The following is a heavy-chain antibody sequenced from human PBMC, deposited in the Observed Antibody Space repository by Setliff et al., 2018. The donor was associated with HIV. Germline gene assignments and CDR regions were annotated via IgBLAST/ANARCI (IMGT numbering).Heavy chain of an antibody. D-gene: IGHD1-26*01. CDR2: IYHSGNT. CDR1: GDSISSDFY. V-gene: IGHV4-38-2*02. CDR3: ARGEGGRGY. J-gene: IGHJ4*02. Sequence: PSETLSLTCTVSGDSISSDFYWGWIRQPPGKGLEWIGSIYHSGNTYYMPSLQSRVTISVDMSKNQFSLNLNSVTAADTAVYSCARGEGGRGYWGQGTLVTVSS.